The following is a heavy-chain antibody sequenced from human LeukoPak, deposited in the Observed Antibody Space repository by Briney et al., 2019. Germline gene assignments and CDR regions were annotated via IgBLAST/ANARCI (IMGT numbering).Heavy chain of an antibody. D-gene: IGHD2-21*01. Sequence: PSETLSLTCTVSGGSISSYYWSWIRQPPGKGLEWIGYIYYSGSTNNNPSLESRVTISLDTSKNQFSLELGSVTAADTAVYYCARLVAYCAGDCLEYWGQGTLVTVSS. CDR2: IYYSGST. CDR3: ARLVAYCAGDCLEY. V-gene: IGHV4-59*08. CDR1: GGSISSYY. J-gene: IGHJ4*02.